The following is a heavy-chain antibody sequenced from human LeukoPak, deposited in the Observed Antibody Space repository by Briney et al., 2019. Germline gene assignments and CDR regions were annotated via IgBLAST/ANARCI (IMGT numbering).Heavy chain of an antibody. D-gene: IGHD6-6*01. CDR1: GFTFSSYA. Sequence: GGSLRLSCAASGFTFSSYAMGWVRQAPGKGLEWVSSISGSGGRTYYPNSVKGRFTISRDNSKNTLYLQMNRLRAEDTAVYHCAKGPYSDSSEWFDPWGQGTTVTVSS. CDR2: ISGSGGRT. V-gene: IGHV3-23*01. CDR3: AKGPYSDSSEWFDP. J-gene: IGHJ5*02.